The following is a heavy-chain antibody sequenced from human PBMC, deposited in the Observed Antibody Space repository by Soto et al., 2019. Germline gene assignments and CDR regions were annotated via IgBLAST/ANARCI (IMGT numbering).Heavy chain of an antibody. D-gene: IGHD5-12*01. Sequence: EVQLVESGGGLVKPGGSLRLSCAASGFTFSNAWMSWVRQAPGKGLEWVGRIKSKTDGGPTDYAAPVKGRFTISRDDSKNTLYLQMNSLKTEDTAVYYCTTDQIHYSGYDEPCGSDWGQGTLVTVSS. CDR1: GFTFSNAW. CDR3: TTDQIHYSGYDEPCGSD. CDR2: IKSKTDGGPT. J-gene: IGHJ4*02. V-gene: IGHV3-15*01.